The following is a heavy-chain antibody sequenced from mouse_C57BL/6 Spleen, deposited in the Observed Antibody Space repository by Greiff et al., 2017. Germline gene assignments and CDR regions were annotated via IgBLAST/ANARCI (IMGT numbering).Heavy chain of an antibody. Sequence: VQLQQSGAELARPGASVKLSCKASGYTFTSYGISWVKQRTGQGLEWIGEIYPRSGNTYYNEQFKGKATLTADKSSSTAYMELSSLTSETPAVYFCARGGGEWPLYLDYWGQGTTLTVSS. J-gene: IGHJ2*01. V-gene: IGHV1-81*01. CDR3: ARGGGEWPLYLDY. CDR1: GYTFTSYG. D-gene: IGHD1-1*02. CDR2: IYPRSGNT.